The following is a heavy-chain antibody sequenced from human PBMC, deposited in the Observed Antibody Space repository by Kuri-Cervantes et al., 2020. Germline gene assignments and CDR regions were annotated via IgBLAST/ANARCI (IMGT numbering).Heavy chain of an antibody. J-gene: IGHJ4*02. Sequence: SETLSLTCTVSGGSISSGGYYWSWIRQHPGKGLEWIGYIYYSGSTYYNPSLKSRVTISVDTSKNQFSLKLSSVTAADTAVYYCARALRPYYYFDYWGQGTLVTVSP. CDR2: IYYSGST. CDR1: GGSISSGGYY. CDR3: ARALRPYYYFDY. D-gene: IGHD2-21*01. V-gene: IGHV4-31*03.